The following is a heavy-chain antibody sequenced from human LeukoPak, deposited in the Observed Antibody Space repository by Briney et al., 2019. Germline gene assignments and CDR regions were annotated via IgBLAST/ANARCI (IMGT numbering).Heavy chain of an antibody. Sequence: SETLSLTCTVSGGSISSYYWSRIRQPPGKGLEWIGYIYYSGSTNYNPSLKSRVTISVDTSKNQFSLKLSSVTAADTAVYYCARHWGPVRGYWFDPWGQGTLVTVSS. D-gene: IGHD3-16*01. V-gene: IGHV4-59*08. CDR1: GGSISSYY. CDR3: ARHWGPVRGYWFDP. J-gene: IGHJ5*02. CDR2: IYYSGST.